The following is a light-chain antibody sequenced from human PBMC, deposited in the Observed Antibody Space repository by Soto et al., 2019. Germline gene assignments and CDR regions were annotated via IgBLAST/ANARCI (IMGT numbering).Light chain of an antibody. CDR3: QQYNSYPYT. J-gene: IGKJ2*01. Sequence: DIQMTQSPSTLSASVGDRVTITCRASQSISSWLAWYQQKPGKAPKLLIYKASSLESGVPSRFSGRGSGTEFTLTISSLQTDDFATDYCQQYNSYPYTFGQGTKLEIK. CDR1: QSISSW. V-gene: IGKV1-5*03. CDR2: KAS.